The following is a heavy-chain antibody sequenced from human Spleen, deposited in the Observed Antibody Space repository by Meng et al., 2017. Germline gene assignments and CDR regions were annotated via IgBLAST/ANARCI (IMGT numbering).Heavy chain of an antibody. CDR2: IYYSGST. CDR1: GASVRSGNYY. J-gene: IGHJ4*02. CDR3: ARVGEYALDY. D-gene: IGHD3-16*01. Sequence: QVQLQESCPGLVRPSETLSLTCTVSGASVRSGNYYWSWIRQPPGKGLEWVAYIYYSGSTNKNPSLKSRVTISVDTSKNQFSLKLSSVTAADTAIYYCARVGEYALDYWGQGTLVTVSS. V-gene: IGHV4-61*01.